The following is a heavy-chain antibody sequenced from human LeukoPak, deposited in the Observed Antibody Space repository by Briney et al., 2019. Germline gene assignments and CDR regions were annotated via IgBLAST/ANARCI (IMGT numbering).Heavy chain of an antibody. Sequence: SETLSLTCTVSGGSISSGSYYWSWIRQPAGKGQEWIGRIYTSGSTNYNPSLKSRVTISVDTSKNQFSLKLSSVTAADTAVYYCAREVPPWITFGGSDYWGQGTLVTVSS. CDR1: GGSISSGSYY. V-gene: IGHV4-61*02. CDR2: IYTSGST. D-gene: IGHD3-16*01. CDR3: AREVPPWITFGGSDY. J-gene: IGHJ4*02.